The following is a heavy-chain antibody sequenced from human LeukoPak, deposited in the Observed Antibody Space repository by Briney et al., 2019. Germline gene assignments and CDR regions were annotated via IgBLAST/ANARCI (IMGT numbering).Heavy chain of an antibody. J-gene: IGHJ4*02. CDR3: ARYDFWSGEFDY. D-gene: IGHD3-3*01. V-gene: IGHV1-2*06. CDR2: INPNSGGT. CDR1: GYTFTGYY. Sequence: ASVKVSCKASGYTFTGYYMHWVRQAPGQGLEWMGRINPNSGGTNYAQKFQGRVTMTRDTSISTAYMELSRLRSDDTAVYYCARYDFWSGEFDYWGQGTLVTVSS.